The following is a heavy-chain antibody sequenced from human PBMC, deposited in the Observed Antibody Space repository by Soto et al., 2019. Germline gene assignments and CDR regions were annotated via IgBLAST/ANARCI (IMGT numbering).Heavy chain of an antibody. CDR2: IFHDGTA. CDR1: GVSLTSGNW. CDR3: ARLVYDTRLNYIYFDF. J-gene: IGHJ4*02. D-gene: IGHD3-10*01. V-gene: IGHV4-4*02. Sequence: ASETLSLTCAVSGVSLTSGNWWTWVRQSPQRGLEYIGEIFHDGTANYYPSFERRVAMSVDTSRNQFSLKLTSVTAADTAVYFCARLVYDTRLNYIYFDFWGPGTLVT.